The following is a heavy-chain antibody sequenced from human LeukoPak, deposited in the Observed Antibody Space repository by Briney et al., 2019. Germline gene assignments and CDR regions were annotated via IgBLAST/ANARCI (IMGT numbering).Heavy chain of an antibody. Sequence: GESLKISCTTSGYSFTTYWIGWVRQVAGKDLEWMGIIYPGDSDTRYSPPFEGQVTISADKSTSTAYLQWSSLKASDTATYCCARHLSSTGGCCYVDYWGQGTLVTVSS. CDR1: GYSFTTYW. J-gene: IGHJ4*02. V-gene: IGHV5-51*01. CDR2: IYPGDSDT. CDR3: ARHLSSTGGCCYVDY. D-gene: IGHD2-2*01.